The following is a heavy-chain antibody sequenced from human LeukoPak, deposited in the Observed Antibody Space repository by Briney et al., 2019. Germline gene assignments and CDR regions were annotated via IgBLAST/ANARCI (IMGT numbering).Heavy chain of an antibody. CDR3: AKVLAGTFDY. Sequence: GGSLRLSCAASGFTFSSYSMNWVRQAPGKGLEWVSSISSSSSYIYYADSVKGRFTISRDNSKNTLYLQMNSLRAEDTAVYYCAKVLAGTFDYWGQGTLVTVSS. D-gene: IGHD6-19*01. J-gene: IGHJ4*02. CDR1: GFTFSSYS. CDR2: ISSSSSYI. V-gene: IGHV3-21*01.